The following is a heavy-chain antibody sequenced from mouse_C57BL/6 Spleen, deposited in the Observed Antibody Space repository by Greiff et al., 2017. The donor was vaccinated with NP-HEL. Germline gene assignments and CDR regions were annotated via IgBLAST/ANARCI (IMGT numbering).Heavy chain of an antibody. CDR1: GYTFTSYW. J-gene: IGHJ4*01. CDR3: ARLTTVVNYAMDY. V-gene: IGHV1-61*01. Sequence: QVQLQQPGAELVRPGSSVKLSCKASGYTFTSYWMDWVKQRPGQGLEWIGNIYPSDSETHYNQKFKDKATLTVDKSSSTAYMQLSSLTSEDSAVYYCARLTTVVNYAMDYWGQGTSVTVSS. D-gene: IGHD1-1*01. CDR2: IYPSDSET.